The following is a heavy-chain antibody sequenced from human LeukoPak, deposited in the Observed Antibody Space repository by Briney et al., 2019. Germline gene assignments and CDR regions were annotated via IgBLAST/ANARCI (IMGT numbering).Heavy chain of an antibody. CDR2: ISHDGSNK. CDR3: AKEGYYGSGSFPDY. Sequence: GGSLRLSCAASGFTFTSYGMHWVRQAPGKGLEWVAVISHDGSNKHYGDSVKGRFIISRDNPENTVYLQMNSLRVEDTAEYYCAKEGYYGSGSFPDYWGQGTLVTVSS. J-gene: IGHJ4*02. D-gene: IGHD3-10*01. CDR1: GFTFTSYG. V-gene: IGHV3-30*18.